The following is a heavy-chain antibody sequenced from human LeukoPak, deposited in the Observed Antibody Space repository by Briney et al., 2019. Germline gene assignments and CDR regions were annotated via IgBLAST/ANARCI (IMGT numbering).Heavy chain of an antibody. CDR2: IYSGGST. Sequence: GALRLSCAASGFIVSSNYMSWVRQAPGKGLEWVSVIYSGGSTYYADSVKGRFTISRDNSKSTLYLQMNSLRAEDTAVYYCASLDCSTTSCPLRDWGQGTLVTVSS. V-gene: IGHV3-53*01. CDR3: ASLDCSTTSCPLRD. CDR1: GFIVSSNY. D-gene: IGHD2-2*01. J-gene: IGHJ4*02.